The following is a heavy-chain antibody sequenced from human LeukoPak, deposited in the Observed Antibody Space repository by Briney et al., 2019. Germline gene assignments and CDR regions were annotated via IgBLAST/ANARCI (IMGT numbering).Heavy chain of an antibody. D-gene: IGHD3-22*01. Sequence: PGRSLRLSCAASGFTLSEYGIHWVRQAPGKGLDGVGVLSHDGSDRYYADSVKGRFSISRDISTDTVSIQMNSLRVEDTAVYFCARDRINMMVLVHDSGLDLWGQGTLVTVSS. CDR3: ARDRINMMVLVHDSGLDL. J-gene: IGHJ4*02. CDR2: LSHDGSDR. CDR1: GFTLSEYG. V-gene: IGHV3-30*01.